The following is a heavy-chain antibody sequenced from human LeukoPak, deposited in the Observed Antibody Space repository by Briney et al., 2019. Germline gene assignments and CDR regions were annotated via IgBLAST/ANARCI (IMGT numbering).Heavy chain of an antibody. CDR1: AFSFSTYW. V-gene: IGHV3-7*05. CDR2: INQDGSEK. D-gene: IGHD2-15*01. J-gene: IGHJ3*01. CDR3: ARDRYCSGGSCYGDAFDL. Sequence: GGSLRLSCAASAFSFSTYWMSWVRQAPGKGLEWVANINQDGSEKYYVDSVKGRFTISRDNAKNSLYLQMNSLRAEDTAVYYCARDRYCSGGSCYGDAFDLWGQGTMVTVSS.